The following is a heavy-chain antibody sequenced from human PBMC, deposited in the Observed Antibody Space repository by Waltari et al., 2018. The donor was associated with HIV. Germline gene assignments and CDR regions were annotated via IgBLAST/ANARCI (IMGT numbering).Heavy chain of an antibody. Sequence: QVQLRQWGAGLLKPSETLSLTCAVYGGSFSGSYWSWLRQPPGTGPEWIGEINHSGSTNYNPSLKSRVTISVDTSKNQFSLKLTSVTAADTAVFYCARARLVSRGQYCSTTSCLPHYYYYYGMDVWGQGTTVTVSS. CDR3: ARARLVSRGQYCSTTSCLPHYYYYYGMDV. CDR1: GGSFSGSY. D-gene: IGHD2-2*01. J-gene: IGHJ6*02. V-gene: IGHV4-34*01. CDR2: INHSGST.